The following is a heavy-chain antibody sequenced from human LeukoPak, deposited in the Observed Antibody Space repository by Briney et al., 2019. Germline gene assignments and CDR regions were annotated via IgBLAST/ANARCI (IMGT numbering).Heavy chain of an antibody. Sequence: GGSLRLSCAASDFTVSSNYMSWVRQAPGKGLEWVSVIYSGGSTYYADSVKGRFTISRDNSKNTLYLQMNSLRAEDTAVYYCARAINYYGSVGAFDIWGQGTMVTVSS. V-gene: IGHV3-53*01. J-gene: IGHJ3*02. CDR1: DFTVSSNY. CDR2: IYSGGST. CDR3: ARAINYYGSVGAFDI. D-gene: IGHD3-10*01.